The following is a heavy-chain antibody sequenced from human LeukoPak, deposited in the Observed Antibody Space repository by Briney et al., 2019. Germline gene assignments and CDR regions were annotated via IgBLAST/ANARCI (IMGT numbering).Heavy chain of an antibody. Sequence: PSETLSLTCTVSGGSMSSYYWSWIRQPPGKGLEWIGYIYYSGSTNYNPSLKSRVTISVDTSKNQFSLKLSSVTAADTAIYYCARVRGFCSGGSCYSDYWGQGTLVTVSS. CDR2: IYYSGST. J-gene: IGHJ4*02. V-gene: IGHV4-59*12. CDR3: ARVRGFCSGGSCYSDY. CDR1: GGSMSSYY. D-gene: IGHD2-15*01.